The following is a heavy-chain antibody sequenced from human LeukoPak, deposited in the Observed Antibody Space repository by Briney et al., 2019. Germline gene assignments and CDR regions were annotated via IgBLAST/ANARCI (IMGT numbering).Heavy chain of an antibody. Sequence: PSETLSLTCTVSGGSISSDHWNWIRQPPGKGLEWIGCIYYSGRTYYNPSLKSRVTISVDTSKNQFSLKLNSVTAADTAVYYCARQGPLTTAVTTRTNPFDYWGQGTLVTVSS. CDR2: IYYSGRT. J-gene: IGHJ4*02. V-gene: IGHV4-59*08. D-gene: IGHD4-11*01. CDR1: GGSISSDH. CDR3: ARQGPLTTAVTTRTNPFDY.